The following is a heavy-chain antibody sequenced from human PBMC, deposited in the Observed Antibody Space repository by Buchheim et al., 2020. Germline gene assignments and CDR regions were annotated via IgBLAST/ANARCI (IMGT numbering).Heavy chain of an antibody. Sequence: QVQLQEPGPGLVKPSETLSLTCTVSGGSISSYYWSWIRQPPGKGLEWIGYIYYSGSTNYNPSLKSRVTISVDTSKNQFSLKLSSVTAADTAVYYCARGPGDFYYYGMDVWGQGTT. J-gene: IGHJ6*02. CDR2: IYYSGST. CDR3: ARGPGDFYYYGMDV. V-gene: IGHV4-59*01. CDR1: GGSISSYY. D-gene: IGHD7-27*01.